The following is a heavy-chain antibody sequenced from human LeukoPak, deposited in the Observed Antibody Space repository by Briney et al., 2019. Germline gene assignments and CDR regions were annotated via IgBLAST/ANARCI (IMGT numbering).Heavy chain of an antibody. V-gene: IGHV3-21*01. CDR1: GFAFSSYS. J-gene: IGHJ4*02. Sequence: GGSLRLSCAASGFAFSSYSMNWVRQAPGKGLEWVSSISSSSSYIYYADSVKGRFTISRDNAKNSLYLQMNSLRAEDTAVYYCARDKSGYSSSWYYWGQGTLVTVSS. CDR3: ARDKSGYSSSWYY. CDR2: ISSSSSYI. D-gene: IGHD6-13*01.